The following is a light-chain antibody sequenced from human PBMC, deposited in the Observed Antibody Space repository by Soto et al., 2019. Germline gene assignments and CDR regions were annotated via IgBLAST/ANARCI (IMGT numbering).Light chain of an antibody. Sequence: MALTQTPLSLTVTPGKPASISCRSSRSLLKANGYTYFHWFLQKPGQSAQLLIHLGYNRAPGVPGRFSGTGSGTDFTLEISRVEAEDVGVYYCMQTLESRTFCQRA. V-gene: IGKV2-28*01. J-gene: IGKJ1*01. CDR3: MQTLESRT. CDR2: LGY. CDR1: RSLLKANGYTY.